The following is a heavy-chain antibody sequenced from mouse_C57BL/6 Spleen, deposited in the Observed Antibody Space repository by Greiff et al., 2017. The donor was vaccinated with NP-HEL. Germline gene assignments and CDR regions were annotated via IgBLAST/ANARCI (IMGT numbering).Heavy chain of an antibody. Sequence: QVQLQQSGAELVKPGASVKLSCKASGYTFTEYTIHWVKQRSGQGLEWIGWFYPGSGSIKYNEKFKDKATLTADKSSSTVYIELSRLTSEDSAVYFCARHEEGYYGSSPYWYFDVWGTGTTVTVSS. CDR2: FYPGSGSI. CDR1: GYTFTEYT. CDR3: ARHEEGYYGSSPYWYFDV. D-gene: IGHD1-1*01. J-gene: IGHJ1*03. V-gene: IGHV1-62-2*01.